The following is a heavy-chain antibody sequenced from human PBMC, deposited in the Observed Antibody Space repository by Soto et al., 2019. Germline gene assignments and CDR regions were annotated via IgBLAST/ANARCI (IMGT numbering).Heavy chain of an antibody. CDR3: ARDHLVGSGRWTTSHGMAV. V-gene: IGHV4-31*01. Sequence: QVQLQESGPALVKPSQTLSLTCTFSGGPIISGGYYWSWIRQDQAKGLQLIGDIYYSGSTYYKPSLKRLVTVSGDECKNQFWLKRRSATAEDTVVYYCARDHLVGSGRWTTSHGMAVWVQGTTVTVSS. CDR2: IYYSGST. CDR1: GGPIISGGYY. J-gene: IGHJ6*02. D-gene: IGHD3-3*01.